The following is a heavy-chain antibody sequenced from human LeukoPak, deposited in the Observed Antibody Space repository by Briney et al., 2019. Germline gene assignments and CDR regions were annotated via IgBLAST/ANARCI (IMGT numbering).Heavy chain of an antibody. Sequence: ASVKVSCNASGYTFTGYYLDWVRQAPGKGLEWMGGFDPEDGETIYAQKFQGRVTMTEDTSTDTAYMELSSLRSEDTAVYYCATAALAPVVAAPFDPWGQGTLVTVSS. CDR2: FDPEDGET. CDR3: ATAALAPVVAAPFDP. D-gene: IGHD2-15*01. CDR1: GYTFTGYY. J-gene: IGHJ5*02. V-gene: IGHV1-24*01.